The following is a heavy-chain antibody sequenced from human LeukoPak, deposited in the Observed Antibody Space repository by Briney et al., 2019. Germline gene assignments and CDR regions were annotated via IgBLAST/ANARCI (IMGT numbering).Heavy chain of an antibody. V-gene: IGHV3-15*01. J-gene: IGHJ4*02. Sequence: PGGSLRLSCAASGFTFSNAWMSWVRQAPGKGLEWVGRIKSKTDGGTTDYAAPVKGRFTISRDDSKNTLYLQMNSLKTEDTAVYYCTTDSDWLHNYFDYWGQGTLVTVSS. D-gene: IGHD3-9*01. CDR1: GFTFSNAW. CDR2: IKSKTDGGTT. CDR3: TTDSDWLHNYFDY.